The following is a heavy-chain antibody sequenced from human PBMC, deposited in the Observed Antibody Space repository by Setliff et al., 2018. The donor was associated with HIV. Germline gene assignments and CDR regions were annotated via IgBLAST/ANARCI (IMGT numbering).Heavy chain of an antibody. V-gene: IGHV4-59*01. CDR3: ARSRTSSGYYGVTGYGMDV. D-gene: IGHD3-22*01. CDR1: GGSISSDY. J-gene: IGHJ6*02. CDR2: IYYSGST. Sequence: TLSLTCTVSGGSISSDYWSWIRQPPGKGLEWIGYIYYSGSTNYNPSLKSRVTISVATSKNQFSLKLNSVTTADTAVYYCARSRTSSGYYGVTGYGMDVWGQGTTVTVSS.